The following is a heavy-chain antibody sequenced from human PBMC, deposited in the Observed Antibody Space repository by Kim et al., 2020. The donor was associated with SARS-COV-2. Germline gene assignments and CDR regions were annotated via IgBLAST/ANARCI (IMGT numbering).Heavy chain of an antibody. J-gene: IGHJ4*02. D-gene: IGHD1-1*01. V-gene: IGHV4-34*01. CDR3: TSGILARRLQY. CDR1: GGSFSDNY. CDR2: IHHSGNT. Sequence: SETLSLTCTVYGGSFSDNYYNWIRQPPGKGLEWIGEIHHSGNTTYNPSLKSRVTISLDTSKNQFHLNLSSVTVAATDSSYCTSGILARRLQYWGQGALDT.